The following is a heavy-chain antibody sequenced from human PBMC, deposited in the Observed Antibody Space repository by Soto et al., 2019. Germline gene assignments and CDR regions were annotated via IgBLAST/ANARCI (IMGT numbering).Heavy chain of an antibody. CDR3: ATGVIWIGYFTVDS. Sequence: SVKVSCKASGGSFGNSAINWVRQTPGQGLEWLGGFIPVYRTLNYAQKFQGRVTITADESTGTAYMTLSSLASDDTAVYYCATGVIWIGYFTVDSWGKGTRVTVSS. CDR1: GGSFGNSA. CDR2: FIPVYRTL. V-gene: IGHV1-69*13. J-gene: IGHJ4*02. D-gene: IGHD3-3*01.